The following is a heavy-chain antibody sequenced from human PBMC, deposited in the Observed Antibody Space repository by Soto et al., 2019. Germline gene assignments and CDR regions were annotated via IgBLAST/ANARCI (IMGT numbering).Heavy chain of an antibody. CDR2: IYYSGST. D-gene: IGHD3-22*01. CDR1: GGSISSYY. V-gene: IGHV4-59*01. CDR3: ARIPFTRWLLFDY. J-gene: IGHJ4*02. Sequence: ASETLSLTCTVSGGSISSYYWSWIRQPPGKGLKWIGYIYYSGSTNYNPSLKSRVTISVDTSKNQFSLKLSSVTAADTAVYYCARIPFTRWLLFDYWGQGTLVTVAS.